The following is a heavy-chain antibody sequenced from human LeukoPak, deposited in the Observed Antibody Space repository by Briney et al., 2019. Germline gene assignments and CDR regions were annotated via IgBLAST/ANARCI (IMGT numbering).Heavy chain of an antibody. V-gene: IGHV3-21*01. CDR2: ISSSSSYI. CDR3: ASDIGYCSSTSCYGGY. Sequence: GGSLRLSCAAPRFTFSSYAITSVRQAPGKGLEWVSSISSSSSYIYYADSVKGRFTISRDNAKNSLYLQMNSLRAEDTAVYYCASDIGYCSSTSCYGGYWGQGTLVTVSS. J-gene: IGHJ4*02. CDR1: RFTFSSYA. D-gene: IGHD2-2*01.